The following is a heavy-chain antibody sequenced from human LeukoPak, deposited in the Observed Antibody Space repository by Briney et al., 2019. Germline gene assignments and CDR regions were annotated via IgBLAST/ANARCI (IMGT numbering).Heavy chain of an antibody. D-gene: IGHD5-12*01. CDR3: ARDEVIVATIPGVPYYYYYGMDV. J-gene: IGHJ6*02. CDR1: GYTFTSYY. CDR2: INPSGGST. Sequence: ASVKVSCKASGYTFTSYYMHWVRQAPGQGLEWMGIINPSGGSTSYAQKFQGRVTITRDTSTSTVYMELSSLRSEDTAVYYCARDEVIVATIPGVPYYYYYGMDVWGQGTTVTVSS. V-gene: IGHV1-46*01.